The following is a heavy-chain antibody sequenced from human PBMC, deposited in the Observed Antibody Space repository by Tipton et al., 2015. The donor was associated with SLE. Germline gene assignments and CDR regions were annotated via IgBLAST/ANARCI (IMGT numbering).Heavy chain of an antibody. D-gene: IGHD6-19*01. CDR2: IWNDGSKT. J-gene: IGHJ4*02. V-gene: IGHV3-33*03. CDR1: GFTFKRFG. CDR3: ATRQGSGWYQSFDY. Sequence: RSLRLSCAASGFTFKRFGMHWVRQAPGKGLEWVAVIWNDGSKTYYADSVKGRFTISRDNAKNSLYLQMDNLRPEDTAVYYCATRQGSGWYQSFDYWGQGSLVTVSS.